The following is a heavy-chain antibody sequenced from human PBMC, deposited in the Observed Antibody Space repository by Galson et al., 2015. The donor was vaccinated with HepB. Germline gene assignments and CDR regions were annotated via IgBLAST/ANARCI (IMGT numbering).Heavy chain of an antibody. Sequence: SLRLSCAASGFTFSDYYMSWIRQAPGKGLEWVSYIVGSGTYIRYADSVKGRFTISRDNAKNSLYLQMNSLRVEDTAVYYCARGGGGRKLDPWGQGTLVSVSS. V-gene: IGHV3-11*06. CDR2: IVGSGTYI. CDR1: GFTFSDYY. CDR3: ARGGGGRKLDP. D-gene: IGHD1-14*01. J-gene: IGHJ5*02.